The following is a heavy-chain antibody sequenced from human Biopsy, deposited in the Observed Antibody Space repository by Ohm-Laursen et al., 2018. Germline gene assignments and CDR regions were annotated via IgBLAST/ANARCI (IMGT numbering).Heavy chain of an antibody. CDR3: AREAAIIDPRTRAFDY. V-gene: IGHV4-59*01. Sequence: SETLSLTCTVSGGSISSYYWNWIRQPPGKGLEWIGYLYNTGGTNYNPSLKSRVTISVDTSKNQFSLKLRSVTAADTAVYYCAREAAIIDPRTRAFDYWGQGTLVTVSS. D-gene: IGHD6-25*01. J-gene: IGHJ4*02. CDR1: GGSISSYY. CDR2: LYNTGGT.